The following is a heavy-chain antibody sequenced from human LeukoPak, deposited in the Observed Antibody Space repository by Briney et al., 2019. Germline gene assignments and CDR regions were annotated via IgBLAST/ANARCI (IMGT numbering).Heavy chain of an antibody. J-gene: IGHJ4*02. CDR3: ARGTVEMATISY. D-gene: IGHD5-24*01. CDR1: GFTFSSYS. V-gene: IGHV3-21*01. Sequence: PGGSLRLSCAASGFTFSSYSMNWVRQAPGKGLEWVSSISSSSSYIYYADSVKGRFTISRDNAKNSLDLQMNSLRAEDTAVYYCARGTVEMATISYWGQGTLVTVSS. CDR2: ISSSSSYI.